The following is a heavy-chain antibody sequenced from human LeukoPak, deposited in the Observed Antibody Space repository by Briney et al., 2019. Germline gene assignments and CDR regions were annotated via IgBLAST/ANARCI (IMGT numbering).Heavy chain of an antibody. D-gene: IGHD4-23*01. V-gene: IGHV1-2*02. J-gene: IGHJ3*01. CDR1: GYTFTGYY. CDR3: ARDRGGNWPVDVFDL. CDR2: INPKSGGT. Sequence: ASVKVSCKASGYTFTGYYIHWVRQAPGQGLEWMGWINPKSGGTKIAQKFQGRVTVTTDTSITTGYVELSSLSSDDTANYYCARDRGGNWPVDVFDLWGQGTMVTVSS.